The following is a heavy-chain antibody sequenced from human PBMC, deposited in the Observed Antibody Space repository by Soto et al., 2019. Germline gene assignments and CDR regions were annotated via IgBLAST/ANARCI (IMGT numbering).Heavy chain of an antibody. D-gene: IGHD2-2*01. J-gene: IGHJ3*02. CDR3: ARRGPTFNIVVVPAAIVAFDI. CDR1: GGSFSGYY. V-gene: IGHV4-34*01. Sequence: SETLSLTCAVYGGSFSGYYWSWIRQPPGKGLEWIGEINHSGSTNYNPSLKSRVTISVDTSKNQFSLKLSSVTAADTAVYYCARRGPTFNIVVVPAAIVAFDIWGQGTMVTVS. CDR2: INHSGST.